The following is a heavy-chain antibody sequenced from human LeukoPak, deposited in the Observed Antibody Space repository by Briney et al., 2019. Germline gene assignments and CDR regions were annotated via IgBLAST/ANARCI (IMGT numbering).Heavy chain of an antibody. J-gene: IGHJ4*02. D-gene: IGHD4-23*01. CDR1: GGSISSYY. CDR2: IYYSGST. Sequence: RASETLSLTCTVSGGSISSYYWSWIRQPPGKGLEWIGYIYYSGSTNYNPSLKSRVTISVDTSKNQFSLKLSSVTAADTAVYYCARHVTTVANFDYWGQGTLVTVSS. V-gene: IGHV4-59*08. CDR3: ARHVTTVANFDY.